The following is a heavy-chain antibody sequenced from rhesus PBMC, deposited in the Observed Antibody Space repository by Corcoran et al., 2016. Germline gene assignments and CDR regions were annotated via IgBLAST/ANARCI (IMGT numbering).Heavy chain of an antibody. CDR3: ARGYYYGSGYYGGFDY. D-gene: IGHD3-28*01. CDR1: GGSISNSY. Sequence: QLQLPESGPGPVKPSETLSVTCAVSGGSISNSYWSWIRQAPGKGLEGIGYIYGSGSSTNHNPALKSRVALSVDTSKNQLSLKLSSVTAADTAIYYCARGYYYGSGYYGGFDYWGQGVLVTVSS. V-gene: IGHV4-169*01. J-gene: IGHJ4*01. CDR2: IYGSGSST.